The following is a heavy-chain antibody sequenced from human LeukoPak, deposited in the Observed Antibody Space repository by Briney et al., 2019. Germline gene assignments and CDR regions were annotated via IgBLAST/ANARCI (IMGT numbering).Heavy chain of an antibody. D-gene: IGHD3-22*01. Sequence: GGSLRLSCAASGFTFSSYGMHWVRQAPGKGLEWVAVIWYDGSNKYYADSVKGRFTISRDNSKNTLYLQMNSLRAEDTAVYYCAKSYDSSGYEYFDYWGQGTLVTVSS. CDR3: AKSYDSSGYEYFDY. J-gene: IGHJ4*02. CDR2: IWYDGSNK. V-gene: IGHV3-33*06. CDR1: GFTFSSYG.